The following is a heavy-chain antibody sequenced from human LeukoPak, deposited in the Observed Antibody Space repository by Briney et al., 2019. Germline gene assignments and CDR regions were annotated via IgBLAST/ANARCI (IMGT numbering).Heavy chain of an antibody. CDR1: GGSISSGGYY. CDR2: IYYSGST. D-gene: IGHD6-13*01. CDR3: ARDLGSSNNWFDP. J-gene: IGHJ5*02. V-gene: IGHV4-31*03. Sequence: KPSETLSLTCTVSGGSISSGGYYWSWIRKHRGKGMELIGYIYYSGSTYYNPSLKSRVTISVDTSKNQFSLKLSSVTAADTAVYYCARDLGSSNNWFDPWGQGTLVTVSS.